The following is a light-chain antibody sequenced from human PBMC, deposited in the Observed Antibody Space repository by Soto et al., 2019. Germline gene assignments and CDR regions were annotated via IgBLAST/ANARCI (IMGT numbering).Light chain of an antibody. Sequence: DIQMTQSPSTLSASVGDRVTITCRASQIISTWLAWYQQKPGKAPKLLIFDASSLQSGVPSRFSGSGSGTEFTLTINSLQPDDFATYYCQQYHNYRTFGQGTRVEIK. CDR3: QQYHNYRT. CDR1: QIISTW. CDR2: DAS. J-gene: IGKJ1*01. V-gene: IGKV1-5*01.